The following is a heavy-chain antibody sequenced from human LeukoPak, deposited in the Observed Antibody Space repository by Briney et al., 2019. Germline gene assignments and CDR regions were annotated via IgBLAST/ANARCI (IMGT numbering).Heavy chain of an antibody. CDR1: GFTFSSCG. J-gene: IGHJ6*03. Sequence: GGSLRLSCAASGFTFSSCGMHWVRQAPGKGLEWVAVIWNDGSYKYYADSVKGRSTISRDNSKNTLYLEMNSLRAEDTAVYYCARKRGYFYYMDVWGKGTTVTVSS. V-gene: IGHV3-33*01. CDR3: ARKRGYFYYMDV. CDR2: IWNDGSYK.